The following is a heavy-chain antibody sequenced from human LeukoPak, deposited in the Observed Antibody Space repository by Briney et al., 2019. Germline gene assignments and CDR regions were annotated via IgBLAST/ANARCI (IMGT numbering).Heavy chain of an antibody. CDR2: ISAYNGNT. V-gene: IGHV1-18*04. CDR1: GYTFASYG. Sequence: ASVKVSCKASGYTFASYGISWVRQAPGQGLEWMGWISAYNGNTNYAQKLQGRVTLTTDTSTSTAYMELRSLRSEGTAVYYCAALVPAARCWGQGTLVTVSS. J-gene: IGHJ4*02. CDR3: AALVPAARC. D-gene: IGHD2-2*01.